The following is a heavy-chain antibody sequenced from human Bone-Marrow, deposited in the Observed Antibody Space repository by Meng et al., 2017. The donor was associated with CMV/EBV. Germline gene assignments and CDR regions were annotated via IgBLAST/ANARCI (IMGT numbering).Heavy chain of an antibody. D-gene: IGHD6-19*01. V-gene: IGHV1-46*01. CDR3: ARDLHSGWSLDY. Sequence: ASVKDSFKASGYTFTSYDINWVRQAPGQGLEWMGIVERSDTLITYAQKFKGRITITWDTSTSTVYLEVNSLRSEDTAIYYCARDLHSGWSLDYWGQGTLVTVSS. J-gene: IGHJ4*02. CDR1: GYTFTSYD. CDR2: VERSDTLI.